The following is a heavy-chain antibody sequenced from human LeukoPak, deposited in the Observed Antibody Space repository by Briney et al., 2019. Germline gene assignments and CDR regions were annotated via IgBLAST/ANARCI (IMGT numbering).Heavy chain of an antibody. J-gene: IGHJ3*02. CDR1: GGSISSGGYS. V-gene: IGHV4-30-2*01. CDR3: ARVVVPVDAFDI. CDR2: IYHSGST. Sequence: PSETLSLTCAVSGGSISSGGYSWSWIRQPPGKGLEWIAYIYHSGSTYYNPSLKSRVTISVDRSKNQFSLKLSSVTAADTAVYYCARVVVPVDAFDIWGQGTMVTVSS. D-gene: IGHD2-2*01.